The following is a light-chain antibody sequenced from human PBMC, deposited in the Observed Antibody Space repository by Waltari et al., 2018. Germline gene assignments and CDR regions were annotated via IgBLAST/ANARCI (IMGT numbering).Light chain of an antibody. CDR1: QSISGW. CDR2: KAS. Sequence: DIQMTQSPSTLSASVGDRVTLTCRASQSISGWLAWYQQKPGKAPKLLIYKASTLESGVPSSFSGSGSGTEFTLTINSLQPDDFATYYGQQYDTFMWTFGQGTKV. J-gene: IGKJ1*01. CDR3: QQYDTFMWT. V-gene: IGKV1-5*03.